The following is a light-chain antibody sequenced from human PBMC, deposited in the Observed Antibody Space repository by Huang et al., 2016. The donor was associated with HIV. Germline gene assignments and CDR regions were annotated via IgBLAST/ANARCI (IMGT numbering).Light chain of an antibody. CDR2: VVS. CDR1: QNINNF. V-gene: IGKV1-39*01. Sequence: IEMTQYPSSLSASVGDRVIITCRASQNINNFLNWYQQRVGEAPQLIISVVSNLRNGGPLRFSGGKSGTNFTLTINNLQPEDFATYCQQSFTTVPYTFAQGTKLEIK. CDR3: QQSFTTVPYT. J-gene: IGKJ2*01.